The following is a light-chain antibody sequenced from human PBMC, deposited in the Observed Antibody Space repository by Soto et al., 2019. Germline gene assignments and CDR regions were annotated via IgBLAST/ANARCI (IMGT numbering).Light chain of an antibody. CDR2: EDR. V-gene: IGLV2-23*01. J-gene: IGLJ1*01. Sequence: QSALTQVASVSGSPGQSITISCTGTSSDVGSYNLVSWYQQHPGKAPKLMIYEDRKRPSGVSTRFSGSKSGNTASLAISGLQAEDEADYYCCSYAGSSTFYVFGTGTKVTVL. CDR1: SSDVGSYNL. CDR3: CSYAGSSTFYV.